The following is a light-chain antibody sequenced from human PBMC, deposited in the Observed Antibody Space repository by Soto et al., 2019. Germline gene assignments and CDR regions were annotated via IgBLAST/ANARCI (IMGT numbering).Light chain of an antibody. Sequence: DIQMTQSTSTLSASVGDIVTITCLAIQSISRRLAWYQQKPGKAPKVLIYDASSMESGVPSRFSGSGSGTEFTLTISSLQPDDFATYYCQQYNTYSPRTFGQGTKVDIK. V-gene: IGKV1-5*01. J-gene: IGKJ1*01. CDR1: QSISRR. CDR2: DAS. CDR3: QQYNTYSPRT.